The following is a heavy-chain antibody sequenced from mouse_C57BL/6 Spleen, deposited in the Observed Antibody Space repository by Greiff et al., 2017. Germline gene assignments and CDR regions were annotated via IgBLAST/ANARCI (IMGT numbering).Heavy chain of an antibody. CDR3: ARDKELDY. CDR2: INPGSGGT. V-gene: IGHV1-54*01. J-gene: IGHJ4*01. CDR1: GYAFTNYL. Sequence: VKLMESGAELVRPGTSVKVSCKASGYAFTNYLIEWVKQRPGQGLEWIGVINPGSGGTNYNEKFKGKATLTADKSSSTAYMQLSSLTSEDSAVYFCARDKELDYWGQGTSVTVSS.